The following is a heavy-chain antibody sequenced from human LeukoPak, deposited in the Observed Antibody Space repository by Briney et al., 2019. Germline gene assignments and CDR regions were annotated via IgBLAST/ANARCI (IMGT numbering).Heavy chain of an antibody. CDR2: IYSGGSI. V-gene: IGHV3-53*01. D-gene: IGHD1-14*01. J-gene: IGHJ5*02. CDR1: GFTVSSDH. Sequence: PGGSLRLSCAVSGFTVSSDHMNWARQAPGKGLEWVSVIYSGGSIYYADSVKGRFTISRDNFENTVYLQMSSLRAEDTAVYYCARGVPYNSWGQGTLVTVSS. CDR3: ARGVPYNS.